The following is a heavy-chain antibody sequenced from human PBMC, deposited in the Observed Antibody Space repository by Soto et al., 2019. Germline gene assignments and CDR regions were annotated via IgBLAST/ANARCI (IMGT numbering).Heavy chain of an antibody. J-gene: IGHJ5*01. CDR3: ARAVSGSYDS. D-gene: IGHD1-26*01. Sequence: GGSLRLSCVGSEFTFSNYEMTWVRQAPGKGLEWVANIIRDGSETYYVDSVKGRFAISRDNAKNSVYLQMNSLRAEDTAVYYCARAVSGSYDSWGQGIMVTVS. CDR1: EFTFSNYE. V-gene: IGHV3-7*03. CDR2: IIRDGSET.